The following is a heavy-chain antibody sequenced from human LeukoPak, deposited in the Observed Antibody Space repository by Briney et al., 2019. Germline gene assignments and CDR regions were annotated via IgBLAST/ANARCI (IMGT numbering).Heavy chain of an antibody. CDR1: GFTFSSYA. J-gene: IGHJ4*02. CDR2: ISGSGGST. Sequence: PGGSLRLSCAASGFTFSSYAMSWVRQAPGKGLEWVSAISGSGGSTYYADSVKGRFTISRDNSKNALYLQMNSLRAEDTAVYYCAKEIIAYDILTGFDYWGQGTLVTVSS. CDR3: AKEIIAYDILTGFDY. D-gene: IGHD3-9*01. V-gene: IGHV3-23*01.